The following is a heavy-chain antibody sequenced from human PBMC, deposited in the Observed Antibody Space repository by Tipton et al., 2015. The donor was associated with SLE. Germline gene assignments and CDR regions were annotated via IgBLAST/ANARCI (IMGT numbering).Heavy chain of an antibody. V-gene: IGHV4-39*07. CDR2: IYYSGST. J-gene: IGHJ3*01. Sequence: TLSLTCTVSGGSISSGSYYWGWIRQPPGKGLEWIGSIYYSGSTYYNPSLKSRVTISVDTSKDQFSLKLSSVTAADTAVYYCARGLPIFGPWGQGTMVTVSS. CDR3: ARGLPIFGP. CDR1: GGSISSGSYY. D-gene: IGHD3-3*01.